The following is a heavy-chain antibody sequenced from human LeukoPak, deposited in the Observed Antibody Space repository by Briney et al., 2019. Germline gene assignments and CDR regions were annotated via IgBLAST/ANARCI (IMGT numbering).Heavy chain of an antibody. CDR2: MYHSGST. CDR1: GYSISSGSY. V-gene: IGHV4-38-2*01. D-gene: IGHD2-8*01. Sequence: PSETLSLTCAVSGYSISSGSYWGWIRQPPGKGLEYIGSMYHSGSTYYNPSLKSRVTISVDTSKNRFSLNLRSVTAADTAVYYCARQSNTLIYPRQFASWGQGTQVTVSS. J-gene: IGHJ4*02. CDR3: ARQSNTLIYPRQFAS.